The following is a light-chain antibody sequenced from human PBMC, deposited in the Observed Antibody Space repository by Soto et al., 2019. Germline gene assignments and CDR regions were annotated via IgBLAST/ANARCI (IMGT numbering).Light chain of an antibody. CDR1: QSVSSSY. CDR2: GAS. CDR3: QQYNDWPLT. J-gene: IGKJ4*01. V-gene: IGKV3-20*01. Sequence: EIVLTQSPGTLSLSPGERATLSCRASQSVSSSYLAWYQQKPGQAPRLLIYGASSRATGIPDRFSGSGSGTDLTLTINRLEPEDFAVYYCQQYNDWPLTFGGGTKVDIK.